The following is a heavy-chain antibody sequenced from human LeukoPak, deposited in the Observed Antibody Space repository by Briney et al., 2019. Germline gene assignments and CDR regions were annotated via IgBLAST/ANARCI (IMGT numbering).Heavy chain of an antibody. D-gene: IGHD3-3*01. CDR2: IIPILGIA. CDR3: ARGVVTNGFRPMKTYYFDY. CDR1: GGTFSSYA. V-gene: IGHV1-69*04. Sequence: ASVKVSCKASGGTFSSYAISWVRQAPGQGLEWMGRIIPILGIANYAQKFQGRVTITADKSTSTAYMELSSLRSEDTAVYYCARGVVTNGFRPMKTYYFDYWGQGTLVTVSS. J-gene: IGHJ4*02.